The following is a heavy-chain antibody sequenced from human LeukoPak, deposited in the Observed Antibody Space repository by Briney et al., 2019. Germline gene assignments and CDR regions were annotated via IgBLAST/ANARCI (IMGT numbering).Heavy chain of an antibody. CDR3: ARDRGYGSGYYFDN. J-gene: IGHJ4*02. Sequence: GGSLRLSCAASGFTFSDYYMSWIRQVRGKGLEWLSYIDGGGTITYYAAFEEGRFTISRDNAKNSVYLQMDSLRAEDAAVYYCARDRGYGSGYYFDNWGQGTLVTVSS. CDR1: GFTFSDYY. D-gene: IGHD3-3*01. V-gene: IGHV3-11*04. CDR2: IDGGGTIT.